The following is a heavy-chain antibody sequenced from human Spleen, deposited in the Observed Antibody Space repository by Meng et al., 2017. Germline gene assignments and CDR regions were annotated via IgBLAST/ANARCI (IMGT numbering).Heavy chain of an antibody. D-gene: IGHD5-18*01. J-gene: IGHJ3*02. CDR3: GKDRKDTAMLDAFDI. CDR2: IYSGGST. Sequence: GGSLRLSCAASGFTFSSYAMSWVRQAPGKGLEWVSVIYSGGSTYYADSVKGRFTISRDNSKNTLYLQMNSLRAEDTAVYYCGKDRKDTAMLDAFDIWGQGTMVTVSS. V-gene: IGHV3-23*03. CDR1: GFTFSSYA.